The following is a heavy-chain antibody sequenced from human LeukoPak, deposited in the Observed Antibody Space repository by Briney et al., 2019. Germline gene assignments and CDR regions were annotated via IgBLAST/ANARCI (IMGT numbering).Heavy chain of an antibody. CDR3: AKYTSYYHDTSGHFDY. CDR1: GFNFSNYA. Sequence: GGSLSLSCAASGFNFSNYAMSWVRQAPGKGLEWVSTLSGGGGSTYYADSVKGRFTISRDNSQNKMHLQMHSLRAEDTAVYYCAKYTSYYHDTSGHFDYWGQGTLVTVSS. D-gene: IGHD3-22*01. CDR2: LSGGGGST. J-gene: IGHJ4*02. V-gene: IGHV3-23*01.